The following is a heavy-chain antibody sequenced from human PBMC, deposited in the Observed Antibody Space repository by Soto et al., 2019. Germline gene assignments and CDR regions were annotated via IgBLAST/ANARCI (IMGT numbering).Heavy chain of an antibody. CDR1: GGSISSGGYY. D-gene: IGHD5-12*01. J-gene: IGHJ6*02. CDR3: ARGGYSGYYNYYYGMDV. CDR2: IYYSGSA. Sequence: QVQLQESGAGLVKPSQNLSLTCTVSGGSISSGGYYWSWIRQHPGKGLEWIGYIYYSGSAYYNPSLKSRVTISVETSKNQFSLKLSSVTAADTAVYYCARGGYSGYYNYYYGMDVCVQGTTVTVSS. V-gene: IGHV4-31*03.